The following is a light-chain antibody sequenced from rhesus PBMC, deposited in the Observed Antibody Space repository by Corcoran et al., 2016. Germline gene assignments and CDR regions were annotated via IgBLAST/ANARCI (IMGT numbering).Light chain of an antibody. J-gene: IGKJ2*01. Sequence: DIQMTQSPSSLSASVGDTVTITCRASQSIGSWLAGYQQKPGNAPNRLDKKDSTLQSGVPTRFSGIASGTDFTLTISSLPSEDFAPYYCQQYNSSPYSFGQVTKVEIK. CDR1: QSIGSW. V-gene: IGKV1-22*01. CDR3: QQYNSSPYS. CDR2: KDS.